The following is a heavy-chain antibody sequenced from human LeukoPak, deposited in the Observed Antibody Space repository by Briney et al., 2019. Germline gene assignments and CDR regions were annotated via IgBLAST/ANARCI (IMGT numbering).Heavy chain of an antibody. CDR1: GYTFTSYA. J-gene: IGHJ5*02. D-gene: IGHD6-6*01. Sequence: GASVKVSCKASGYTFTSYAMHWVRQAPGQRLEWMGWINAGNGNTKYSQEFQGRVTITRDTSASTAYMELSSLRSEDMAVYYCARGPITIAARGVDWFDPWGQGTLVTVSS. CDR3: ARGPITIAARGVDWFDP. V-gene: IGHV1-3*03. CDR2: INAGNGNT.